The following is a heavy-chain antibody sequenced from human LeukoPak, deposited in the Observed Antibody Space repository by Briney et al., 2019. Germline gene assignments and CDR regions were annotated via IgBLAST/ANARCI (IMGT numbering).Heavy chain of an antibody. CDR2: INPNSGGT. V-gene: IGHV1-2*02. Sequence: ASVKVSCKASGYTSTGYYMHWVRQAPGQGLEWMGWINPNSGGTNYAQKFQGRVTMTRDTSISTAYMELSRLRSDDTAVYYCSCGTAARYYFDYWGQGTLVTVSS. CDR1: GYTSTGYY. D-gene: IGHD2-15*01. CDR3: SCGTAARYYFDY. J-gene: IGHJ4*02.